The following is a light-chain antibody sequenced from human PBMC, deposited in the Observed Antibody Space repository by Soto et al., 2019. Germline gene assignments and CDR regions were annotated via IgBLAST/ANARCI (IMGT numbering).Light chain of an antibody. CDR2: DAS. Sequence: EIVLTQSPATLSLSPGERATLSCRASQSVSSYLAWYQQKPGQAPRLRIYDASNRATGIPTRFSGSGSGTDFTLTISSLETEDFAVYYCQQRSNWLTFGGGTKVEIK. J-gene: IGKJ4*01. CDR1: QSVSSY. V-gene: IGKV3-11*01. CDR3: QQRSNWLT.